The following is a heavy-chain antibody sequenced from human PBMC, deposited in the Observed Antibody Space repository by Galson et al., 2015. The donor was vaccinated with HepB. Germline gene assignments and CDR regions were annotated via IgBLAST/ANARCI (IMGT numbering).Heavy chain of an antibody. Sequence: SLRLSCAVSGFTFSSYWMSWVRQAPGRGLEWVANIKQDGSEKYYVDSVKGRFTISRDNAKNSLYLQMNSLRADDTAVYYCARYRDRRLGYYYYYMDVWGKGTTVTVSS. V-gene: IGHV3-7*01. D-gene: IGHD3-10*01. J-gene: IGHJ6*03. CDR2: IKQDGSEK. CDR1: GFTFSSYW. CDR3: ARYRDRRLGYYYYYMDV.